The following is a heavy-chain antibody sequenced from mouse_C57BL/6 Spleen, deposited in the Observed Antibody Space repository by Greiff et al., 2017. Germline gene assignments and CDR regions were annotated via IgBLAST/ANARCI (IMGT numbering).Heavy chain of an antibody. CDR3: ASIYDGYEFAY. V-gene: IGHV3-6*01. CDR2: ISYDGSN. Sequence: EVKLMESGPGLVKPSQSLSLTCSVTGYSITSGYYWNWIRQFPGNKLEWMGYISYDGSNNYNPSLKNRISITRDTSKNQFFLKLNSVTTEDTATYYCASIYDGYEFAYWGQGTLVTVSA. CDR1: GYSITSGYY. D-gene: IGHD2-3*01. J-gene: IGHJ3*01.